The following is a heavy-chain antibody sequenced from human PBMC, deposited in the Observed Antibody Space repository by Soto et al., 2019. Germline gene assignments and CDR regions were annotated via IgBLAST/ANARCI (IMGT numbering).Heavy chain of an antibody. CDR1: GFIFSTYW. D-gene: IGHD3-10*01. CDR2: IKQDGSEK. CDR3: ARELRGTPDY. V-gene: IGHV3-7*04. Sequence: GSLRLSCAASGFIFSTYWMSWVRQAPGKGLEWVANIKQDGSEKYYVDSVKGRFTISRANAKNSLYLQMNSLRAEDTAIYYCARELRGTPDYWGQGTLVTVSS. J-gene: IGHJ4*02.